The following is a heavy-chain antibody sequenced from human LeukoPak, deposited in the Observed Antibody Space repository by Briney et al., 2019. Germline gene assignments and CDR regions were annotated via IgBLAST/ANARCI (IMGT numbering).Heavy chain of an antibody. CDR2: MNPNSGGT. J-gene: IGHJ4*02. Sequence: ASVKVSCKASGYTFTGYYMHWVRQAPGQGLEWMGWMNPNSGGTNYAQKFQGRVTMTRDTSISTAYMELSRLRSDDTAVYYCARDLPTRYYYDSSGYAPIDYWGQGTLVTVSS. D-gene: IGHD3-22*01. V-gene: IGHV1-2*02. CDR1: GYTFTGYY. CDR3: ARDLPTRYYYDSSGYAPIDY.